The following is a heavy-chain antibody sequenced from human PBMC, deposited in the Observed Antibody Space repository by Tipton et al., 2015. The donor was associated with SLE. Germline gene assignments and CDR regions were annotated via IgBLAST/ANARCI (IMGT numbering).Heavy chain of an antibody. CDR1: GFTFSSYG. J-gene: IGHJ4*02. V-gene: IGHV3-33*01. CDR3: ARDRYYYDSSGYSLFGY. D-gene: IGHD3-22*01. CDR2: LWNDGTKE. Sequence: QVQLVQSGGGVVQPGRSLRLSCETSGFTFSSYGMHWVRQAPGKGLEWVAVLWNDGTKEYYADSVKGRFTISRDNSKNTLYLQMNSLRVEDTAVYYCARDRYYYDSSGYSLFGYWGQGTLVTVSS.